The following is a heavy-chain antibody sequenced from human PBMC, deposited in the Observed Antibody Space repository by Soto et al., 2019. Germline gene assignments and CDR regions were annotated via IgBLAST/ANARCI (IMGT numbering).Heavy chain of an antibody. V-gene: IGHV3-23*01. Sequence: PGGPLRLSCTASGFTFAAYAMNWARQAPGKGLEWVSDISNSGGRTYYAASVKGRFTISRDNSKSTLYLQMNSLRADDMDLYYCAKPRGSYVPDSFDIWGPGTMVTVSS. CDR1: GFTFAAYA. J-gene: IGHJ3*02. CDR3: AKPRGSYVPDSFDI. D-gene: IGHD3-10*02. CDR2: ISNSGGRT.